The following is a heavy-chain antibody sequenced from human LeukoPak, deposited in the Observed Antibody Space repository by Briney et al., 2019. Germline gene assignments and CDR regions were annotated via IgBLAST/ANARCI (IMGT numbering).Heavy chain of an antibody. Sequence: SETLSLTCTVYGGSFSGYYWSWIRQPPGKGLEWIGEINHSGSTNYNPSLKSRVTISVDTSKNQFSLKLSSVTAADTAVYYCARGGLYYDFWSGYNNWFDPWGQGTLVTVSS. V-gene: IGHV4-34*01. J-gene: IGHJ5*02. CDR3: ARGGLYYDFWSGYNNWFDP. CDR1: GGSFSGYY. CDR2: INHSGST. D-gene: IGHD3-3*01.